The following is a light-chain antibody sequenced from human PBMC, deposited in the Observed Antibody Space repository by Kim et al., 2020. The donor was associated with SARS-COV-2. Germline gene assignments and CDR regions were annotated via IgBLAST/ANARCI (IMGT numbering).Light chain of an antibody. CDR2: AAS. V-gene: IGKV1-27*01. J-gene: IGKJ1*01. CDR1: QSITTS. CDR3: QKYNSAPWT. Sequence: VSVGDRVTITCRASQSITTSLAWYQQKPGKVPQLLIYAASALQSGVPSRFSGSGSGTDFTLTISSLQPEDVATYYCQKYNSAPWTFGQGTKVDIK.